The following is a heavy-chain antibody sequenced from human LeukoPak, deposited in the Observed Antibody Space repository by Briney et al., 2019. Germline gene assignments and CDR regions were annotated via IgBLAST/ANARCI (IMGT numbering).Heavy chain of an antibody. J-gene: IGHJ4*02. V-gene: IGHV3-53*01. Sequence: PGGSLRLSCAASGFNFSTYAMHWVRQDPGKGLEGVSVIYSGGTTYYADSVKGRFTISRDNSKNTLYLQMNSLRAEDTAVYYCARERGYDILTGYFNPGGYYFDYWGQGTLVTVSS. D-gene: IGHD3-9*01. CDR1: GFNFSTYA. CDR2: IYSGGTT. CDR3: ARERGYDILTGYFNPGGYYFDY.